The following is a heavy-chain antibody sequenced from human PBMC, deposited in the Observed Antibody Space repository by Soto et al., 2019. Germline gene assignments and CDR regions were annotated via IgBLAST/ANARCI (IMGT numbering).Heavy chain of an antibody. CDR2: IIPIFGTA. V-gene: IGHV1-69*13. D-gene: IGHD1-1*01. Sequence: SVKVSCKASGCTFSSYAISWVRQAPGQGLEWMGGIIPIFGTANYAQKFQGRVTITADESKRTAYMELSRLRSEDTAVYYCARDATYNNAVDIWRQGNRVTVSS. J-gene: IGHJ3*02. CDR1: GCTFSSYA. CDR3: ARDATYNNAVDI.